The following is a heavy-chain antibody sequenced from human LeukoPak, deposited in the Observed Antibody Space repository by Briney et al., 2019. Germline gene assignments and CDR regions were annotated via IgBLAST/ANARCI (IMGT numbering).Heavy chain of an antibody. D-gene: IGHD2-15*01. V-gene: IGHV6-1*01. CDR2: TYYRSKWYN. CDR1: GDSVSSNSAA. CDR3: AREPGWWELPDYYYYYMDV. J-gene: IGHJ6*03. Sequence: SQTLSLTCAISGDSVSSNSAAWNWIRQSPSRGLEWLGRTYYRSKWYNDYAVSVKSRITINPDTSKNQFSLQLNSVTPEDTAVYYCAREPGWWELPDYYYYYMDVWGKGTTVTVSS.